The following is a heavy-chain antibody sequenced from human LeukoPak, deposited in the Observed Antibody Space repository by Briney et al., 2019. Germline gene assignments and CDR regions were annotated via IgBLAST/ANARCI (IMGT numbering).Heavy chain of an antibody. CDR1: GFTFSDYY. CDR2: ISSSSTI. Sequence: GGSLRLSCAASGFTFSDYYMSWIRQAPGKGLEWVSYISSSSTIYYADSVKGRFAISRDNAKNSLYLQMNSLRAEDTAVYYCARANGYWGQGTLVTVSS. V-gene: IGHV3-69-1*01. CDR3: ARANGY. J-gene: IGHJ4*02.